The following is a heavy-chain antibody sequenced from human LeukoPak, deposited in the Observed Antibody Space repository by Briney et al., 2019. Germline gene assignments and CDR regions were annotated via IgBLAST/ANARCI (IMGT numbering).Heavy chain of an antibody. CDR3: ARPEVSDYGMDV. CDR1: GGSFSGYY. V-gene: IGHV4-34*01. Sequence: PSETLSLTCAVYGGSFSGYYWSWIRQPPGKGLEWIGEINHSGSTNYNPSLKSRVTISVDTSKNQFSLKLSSVTAADTAVYYCARPEVSDYGMDVWGQGTTVTVSS. CDR2: INHSGST. J-gene: IGHJ6*02. D-gene: IGHD1-14*01.